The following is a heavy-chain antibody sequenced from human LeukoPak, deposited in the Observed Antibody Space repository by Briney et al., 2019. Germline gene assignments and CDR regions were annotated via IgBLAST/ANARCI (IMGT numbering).Heavy chain of an antibody. Sequence: SETLSLTCTVSGGSISSYYWSWIRQPAGKGLEWIGRIYTSGSTNYNPSLKSRVTMSVDTSKNHFSLRLSSVTAADTAVYYCARQSIAARGYYYYMDVWGKGTTVTVSS. D-gene: IGHD6-6*01. CDR1: GGSISSYY. J-gene: IGHJ6*03. CDR3: ARQSIAARGYYYYMDV. V-gene: IGHV4-4*07. CDR2: IYTSGST.